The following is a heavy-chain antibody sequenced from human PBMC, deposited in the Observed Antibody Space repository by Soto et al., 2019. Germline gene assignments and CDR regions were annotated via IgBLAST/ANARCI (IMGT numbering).Heavy chain of an antibody. J-gene: IGHJ6*02. V-gene: IGHV3-21*01. CDR3: ARDFIVATITDYYYYGMDV. D-gene: IGHD5-12*01. CDR2: ISSSSSYI. CDR1: GFTFSSYS. Sequence: NPVGSLRLSCAASGFTFSSYSMNWVRQAPGKGLEWVSSISSSSSYIYYADSVKGRFTISRDNAKNSLYLQMNSLRAEDTAVYYCARDFIVATITDYYYYGMDVWGQGTTVTVSS.